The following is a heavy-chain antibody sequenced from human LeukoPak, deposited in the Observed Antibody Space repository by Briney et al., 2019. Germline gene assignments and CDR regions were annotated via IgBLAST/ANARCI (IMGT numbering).Heavy chain of an antibody. V-gene: IGHV3-23*01. CDR1: GFTFSSYA. D-gene: IGHD2-15*01. J-gene: IGHJ1*01. CDR3: AKDERYCSGGSCYSTYFQH. Sequence: GGSLRLSCAASGFTFSSYAMSWVRQAPGEGLEWVSAISGSGGSTYYADSVKGRFTISRDNSKNTLYLQMNSLRAEDTAVYYCAKDERYCSGGSCYSTYFQHWGQGTLVTVSS. CDR2: ISGSGGST.